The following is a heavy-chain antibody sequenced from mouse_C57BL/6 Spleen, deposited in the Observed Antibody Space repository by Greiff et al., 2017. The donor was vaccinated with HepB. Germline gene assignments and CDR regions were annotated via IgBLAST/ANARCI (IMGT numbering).Heavy chain of an antibody. J-gene: IGHJ3*01. CDR2: IHPSDSDT. Sequence: VKQRPGQGLEWIGRIHPSDSDTNYNQKFKGKATLTVDKSSSTAYMQLSSLTSEDSAVYYCAMGDYAPWFAYWGQGTLVTVSA. D-gene: IGHD2-4*01. CDR3: AMGDYAPWFAY. V-gene: IGHV1-74*01.